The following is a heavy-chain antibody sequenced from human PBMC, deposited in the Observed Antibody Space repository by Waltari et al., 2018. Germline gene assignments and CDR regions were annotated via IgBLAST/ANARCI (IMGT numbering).Heavy chain of an antibody. Sequence: QLQLQESGPGLVKPSETLSLTCTVSGGSIRSSGYYWGWIRQPPGEGLEWIASIYYSGSSFYSPSLKSRVTISVDTSKDQFSLRLSSVPAADTAVYYCGRKRDCNRGGCFFDYWGQGILVTVSS. CDR1: GGSIRSSGYY. J-gene: IGHJ4*02. D-gene: IGHD2-21*02. CDR3: GRKRDCNRGGCFFDY. CDR2: IYYSGSS. V-gene: IGHV4-39*07.